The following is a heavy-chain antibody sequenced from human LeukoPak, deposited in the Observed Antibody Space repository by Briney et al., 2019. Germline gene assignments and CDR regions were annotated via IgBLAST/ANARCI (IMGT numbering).Heavy chain of an antibody. CDR3: ARHRAVAGIYNWFDP. CDR1: GGSISSYY. CDR2: IYYSGST. J-gene: IGHJ5*02. Sequence: MPSETLSLTCTVSGGSISSYYWSWIRQPPGKGLEWIGYIYYSGSTNYNPSLKNRVTISVDTSKNQFSLKLSSVTAADTAVYYCARHRAVAGIYNWFDPWGQGTLVTVFS. D-gene: IGHD6-19*01. V-gene: IGHV4-59*08.